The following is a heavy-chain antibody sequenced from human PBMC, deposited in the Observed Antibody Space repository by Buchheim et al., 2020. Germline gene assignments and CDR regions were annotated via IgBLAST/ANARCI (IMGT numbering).Heavy chain of an antibody. CDR1: GYTFTGYY. CDR2: INPNNGDT. CDR3: ARFHYDTSMDV. Sequence: QVQLVQSGAEVKKPGASVKVSCKASGYTFTGYYMHWVRQAPGQGLEWMGWINPNNGDTNYAQKFQGRVTMTRDTSINTVYMELSRLRSDDTAVYYCARFHYDTSMDVWGQGTT. D-gene: IGHD3-22*01. J-gene: IGHJ6*02. V-gene: IGHV1-2*02.